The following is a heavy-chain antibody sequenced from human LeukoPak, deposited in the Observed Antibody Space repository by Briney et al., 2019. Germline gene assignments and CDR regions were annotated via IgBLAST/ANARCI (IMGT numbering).Heavy chain of an antibody. CDR1: GYSFTTYW. CDR2: IYPGDSDT. Sequence: GESLKISCKGSGYSFTTYWVGWLRQMPGKGLEWMGTIYPGDSDTRYSPSFQGQVTISADKSISTAYLQWSSLKASDTAMYYCARQRDTGTTRGPFDYWGQGTLVTVSS. J-gene: IGHJ4*02. CDR3: ARQRDTGTTRGPFDY. V-gene: IGHV5-51*01. D-gene: IGHD1-1*01.